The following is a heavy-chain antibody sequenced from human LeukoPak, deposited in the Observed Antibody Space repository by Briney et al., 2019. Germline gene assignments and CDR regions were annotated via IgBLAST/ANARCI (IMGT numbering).Heavy chain of an antibody. J-gene: IGHJ4*02. Sequence: KPSETLSLTCAVYGGSFSGYYWSWIRQPPGKGLEWIGEINHSGSTNYNPSLKSRVTISVDTSKNQFSLKLSSVTAADTAVYYCARELRYFDWWTIKLFDYWGQGTLVTVSS. V-gene: IGHV4-34*01. CDR1: GGSFSGYY. CDR3: ARELRYFDWWTIKLFDY. CDR2: INHSGST. D-gene: IGHD3-9*01.